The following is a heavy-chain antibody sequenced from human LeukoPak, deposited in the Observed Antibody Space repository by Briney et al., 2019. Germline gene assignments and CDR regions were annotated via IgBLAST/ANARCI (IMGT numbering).Heavy chain of an antibody. V-gene: IGHV4-34*01. CDR3: ARDDYSSGFDP. J-gene: IGHJ5*02. Sequence: SETLSLTCAVYGGSFSGYYWSWIRQPPGKGLEWIGEINHSGSTNYNPSLKSRVTISVDTSKNQFSLELSSVTAADTAVYYCARDDYSSGFDPWGQGTLVTVSS. CDR1: GGSFSGYY. CDR2: INHSGST. D-gene: IGHD6-25*01.